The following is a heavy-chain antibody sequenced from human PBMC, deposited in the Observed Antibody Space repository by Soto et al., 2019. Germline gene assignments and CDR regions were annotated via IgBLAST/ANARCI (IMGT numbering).Heavy chain of an antibody. J-gene: IGHJ4*02. CDR1: GYTFTSYA. CDR3: ARCAPMAHFDY. V-gene: IGHV1-3*01. Sequence: QVQLVQSGAEVKKPGASVKVSCKASGYTFTSYAMHWVRQAPGQRLEWMGWINAGNGNTKYSQKFQGRVTITRDTSASTAYLELSSLRSEDTAVYYCARCAPMAHFDYLGKGPLVTVSS. D-gene: IGHD3-10*01. CDR2: INAGNGNT.